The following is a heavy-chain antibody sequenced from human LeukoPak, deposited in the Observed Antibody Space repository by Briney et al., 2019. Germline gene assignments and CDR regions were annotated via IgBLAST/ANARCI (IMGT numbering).Heavy chain of an antibody. J-gene: IGHJ4*02. D-gene: IGHD1-26*01. Sequence: GGSLRLSCAASGFIFSSYEMNWVRQAPGKGLEWVSYISSSGSTIYYADSVKCRFTISRDNAKNSLYLQMNSLRAEDTAVYYCARVYSGSDYFDYWGQGTLVTVSS. CDR2: ISSSGSTI. CDR1: GFIFSSYE. V-gene: IGHV3-48*03. CDR3: ARVYSGSDYFDY.